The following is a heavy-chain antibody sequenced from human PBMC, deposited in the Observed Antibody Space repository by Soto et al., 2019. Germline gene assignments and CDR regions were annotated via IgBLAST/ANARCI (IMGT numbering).Heavy chain of an antibody. J-gene: IGHJ4*02. Sequence: QVQLVQSGAEVKKPGASVKVSCKASGYTFTSYDINWVRQATGQGLEWMGWMNPNSGNTGYAQKSQXXVTRARNTARRTAYMELSSLRSGATAVYYCARSTTAYGDRHWGQGPLVTVSS. CDR1: GYTFTSYD. CDR2: MNPNSGNT. D-gene: IGHD4-17*01. CDR3: ARSTTAYGDRH. V-gene: IGHV1-8*01.